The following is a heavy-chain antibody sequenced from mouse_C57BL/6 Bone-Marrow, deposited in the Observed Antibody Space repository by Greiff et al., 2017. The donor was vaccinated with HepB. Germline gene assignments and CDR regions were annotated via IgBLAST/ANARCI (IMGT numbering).Heavy chain of an antibody. CDR2: IDPENGDT. D-gene: IGHD1-1*01. Sequence: EVQLQQSGAELVRPGASVKLSCTASGFNIKDDYMHWVKQRPEQGLEWIGWIDPENGDTEYASKFQGKATITADTSSNTAYLQLSSLTSEDTAVYYCTKKGFYYYGSSYVFDYWGQGTTLTVSS. J-gene: IGHJ2*01. CDR3: TKKGFYYYGSSYVFDY. CDR1: GFNIKDDY. V-gene: IGHV14-4*01.